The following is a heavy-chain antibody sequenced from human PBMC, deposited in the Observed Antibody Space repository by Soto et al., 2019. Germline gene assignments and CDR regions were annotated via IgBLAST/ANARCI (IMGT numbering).Heavy chain of an antibody. Sequence: SLKISCKGSGYSFTSYWIGWVRQMPGKGLEWMGIIYPGDSDTRYSPSFQGQVTISADKSISTAYLQWSSLKASDTAMYYCAGRRSGWYRQSPFDIWRQGTIVTVSS. V-gene: IGHV5-51*01. J-gene: IGHJ3*02. D-gene: IGHD6-19*01. CDR1: GYSFTSYW. CDR3: AGRRSGWYRQSPFDI. CDR2: IYPGDSDT.